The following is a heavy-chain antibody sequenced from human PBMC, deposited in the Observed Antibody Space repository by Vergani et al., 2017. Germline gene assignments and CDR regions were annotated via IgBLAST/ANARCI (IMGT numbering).Heavy chain of an antibody. CDR2: IKQDGSEK. CDR1: GFTFSSYW. V-gene: IGHV3-7*04. J-gene: IGHJ6*02. Sequence: EVQLVESGGGLVQPGGSLRLSCAASGFTFSSYWMSWVRQAPGKGLEWVANIKQDGSEKYYVDSVKGRFTISRDNAKNSLYLQMNSLRAEDTAVYYGARRLWFGEFWALGDGGMDVWGQGTTVTVSS. CDR3: ARRLWFGEFWALGDGGMDV. D-gene: IGHD3-10*01.